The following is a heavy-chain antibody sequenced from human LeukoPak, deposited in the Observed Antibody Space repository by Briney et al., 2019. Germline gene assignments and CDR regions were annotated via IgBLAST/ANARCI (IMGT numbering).Heavy chain of an antibody. V-gene: IGHV3-33*01. CDR3: ATGRNSGKYYDY. J-gene: IGHJ4*02. CDR1: GLTFRNYS. D-gene: IGHD1-26*01. Sequence: PGGSLRLSCAASGLTFRNYSMHWVRQAPGKGLEWVAVIWYDGSNQYYLDSEKGRFPVSRDNAKNTLYLQMNSLRAEDTAVYYCATGRNSGKYYDYWGQGTLVTVSS. CDR2: IWYDGSNQ.